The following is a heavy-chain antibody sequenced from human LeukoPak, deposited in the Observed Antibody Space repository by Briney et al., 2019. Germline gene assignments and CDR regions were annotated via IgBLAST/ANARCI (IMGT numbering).Heavy chain of an antibody. CDR3: ARDNKRDFWSGYYLGYGMDV. Sequence: ASVKVSCKASGYTFTSYYMHWVRQAPGQGLEWMGIINPSGGSTSYAQKFQGRVTMTRDTSTSTVYMELSSLRSEDTAVYYCARDNKRDFWSGYYLGYGMDVWGQGTTVTVSS. J-gene: IGHJ6*02. D-gene: IGHD3-3*01. V-gene: IGHV1-46*01. CDR1: GYTFTSYY. CDR2: INPSGGST.